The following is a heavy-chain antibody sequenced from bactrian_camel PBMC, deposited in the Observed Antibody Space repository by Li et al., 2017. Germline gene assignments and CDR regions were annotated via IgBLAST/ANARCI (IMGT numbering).Heavy chain of an antibody. Sequence: DVQLVESGGGSVQAGGSLRLSCTASGFTFSSYAMSWVRQAPGKGLEWVSTIDSGGTTYYADSVKGRFTISQDNAKNSVYLQMNSLKPEDTAMYYRGADWYGCDLIFSQAGGYWGRGTQVTVS. J-gene: IGHJ6*01. V-gene: IGHV3S40*01. CDR1: GFTFSSYA. D-gene: IGHD6*01. CDR2: IDSGGTT. CDR3: GADWYGCDLIFSQAGGY.